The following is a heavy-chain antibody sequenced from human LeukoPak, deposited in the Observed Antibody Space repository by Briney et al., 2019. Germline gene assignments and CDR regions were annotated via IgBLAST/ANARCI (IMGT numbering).Heavy chain of an antibody. Sequence: GGSLRLSCAASGFTFSSYAMHWVRQAPGKGVEYVSAISSNGGSTYYANSVKGRFTISRDNSKNTLYLQMGSLRAEDMAVYYCARVVYDSSGYLRDYWGQGTLVTVSS. V-gene: IGHV3-64*01. J-gene: IGHJ4*02. CDR1: GFTFSSYA. D-gene: IGHD3-22*01. CDR2: ISSNGGST. CDR3: ARVVYDSSGYLRDY.